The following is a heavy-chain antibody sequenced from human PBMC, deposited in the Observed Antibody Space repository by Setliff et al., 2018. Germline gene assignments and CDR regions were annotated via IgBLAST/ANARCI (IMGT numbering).Heavy chain of an antibody. J-gene: IGHJ4*02. CDR1: GFTFSSYS. V-gene: IGHV3-48*01. CDR3: ARAPFSSGWYGGWEYYFDY. CDR2: VSSSSITI. D-gene: IGHD6-19*01. Sequence: PGGSLRLSCAASGFTFSSYSMNWVRQAPGKGLEWISYVSSSSITIYYADSVKGRFTISRDNAKNSLYLQMNSLRAEDTAVYYCARAPFSSGWYGGWEYYFDYWGQGTQVTVSS.